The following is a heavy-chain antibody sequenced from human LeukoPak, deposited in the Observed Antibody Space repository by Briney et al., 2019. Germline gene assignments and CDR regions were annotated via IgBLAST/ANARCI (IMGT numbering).Heavy chain of an antibody. D-gene: IGHD3-10*01. CDR2: INHSGST. V-gene: IGHV4-34*01. J-gene: IGHJ4*02. CDR3: ASKIRHGSGSYTKGDYFDY. CDR1: GGSFSGYY. Sequence: SETLSLTCAVYGGSFSGYYWSWIRQPPGKGLEWIGEINHSGSTNYNPSLKSRVTISVDTSKNQFSLKLSSVTAADTAVYYCASKIRHGSGSYTKGDYFDYWGQGTLVTVSS.